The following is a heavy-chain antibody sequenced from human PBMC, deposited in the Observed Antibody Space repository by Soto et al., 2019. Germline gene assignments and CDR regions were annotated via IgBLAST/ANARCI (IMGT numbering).Heavy chain of an antibody. CDR2: ISSSSSYI. V-gene: IGHV3-21*01. D-gene: IGHD5-12*01. CDR3: AREVATIISWSYYMDV. J-gene: IGHJ6*03. CDR1: GFTFSSYS. Sequence: PGGSLRLSCAASGFTFSSYSMNWVRQAPGKGLEWVSSISSSSSYIYYADSVKGRFTISRDNAKNSLYLQMNSLRAEDTAVYYCAREVATIISWSYYMDVWDKGTTVTVSS.